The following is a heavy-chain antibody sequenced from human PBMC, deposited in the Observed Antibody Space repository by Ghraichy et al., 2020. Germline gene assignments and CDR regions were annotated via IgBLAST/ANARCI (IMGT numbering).Heavy chain of an antibody. CDR2: IVPLYGIP. V-gene: IGHV1-69*13. CDR1: GGTFNNFA. D-gene: IGHD1-26*01. J-gene: IGHJ4*02. Sequence: SVKVSCKASGGTFNNFAVNWVRQAPGQGLEWMGGIVPLYGIPHYAQEFQGRLTIIADDSTGTASMELTSLRSEDTAVYYCASPSPSRSFYPSCFDCWGQGTLVTVAS. CDR3: ASPSPSRSFYPSCFDC.